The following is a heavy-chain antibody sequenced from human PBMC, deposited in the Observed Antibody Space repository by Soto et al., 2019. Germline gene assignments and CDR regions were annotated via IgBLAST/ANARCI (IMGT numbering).Heavy chain of an antibody. CDR3: AADLFGPATSFDY. CDR1: GFTFTSSA. V-gene: IGHV1-58*01. D-gene: IGHD5-12*01. J-gene: IGHJ4*02. CDR2: IVVGSGNT. Sequence: QMQLVQSGPEVKKPGTSVKVSCKASGFTFTSSAVQWVRQARGQRLEWIGWIVVGSGNTNYAQKFQERVTITRDMSTSTAYMELSSLRSEDTAVYYCAADLFGPATSFDYWGQGTLVTVSS.